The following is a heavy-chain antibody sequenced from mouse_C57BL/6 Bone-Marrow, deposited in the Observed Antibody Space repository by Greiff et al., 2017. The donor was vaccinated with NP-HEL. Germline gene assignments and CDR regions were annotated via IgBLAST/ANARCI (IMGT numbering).Heavy chain of an antibody. CDR1: GYTFTSYW. CDR3: ACVWFAY. V-gene: IGHV1-55*01. J-gene: IGHJ3*01. CDR2: IYPGSGST. Sequence: QVQLLQSGAELVKPGASVTMSCNASGYTFTSYWLTWVKQRSGQGLEWFGDIYPGSGSTNYNEKFKSKATQTVDTSSSTAYMQLSSLTSEDSAVYYCACVWFAYWGQGTLVTVSA.